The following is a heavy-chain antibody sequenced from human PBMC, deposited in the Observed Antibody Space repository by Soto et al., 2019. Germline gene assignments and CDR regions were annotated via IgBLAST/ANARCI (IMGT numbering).Heavy chain of an antibody. Sequence: QITLKESGPTLLKPTQTLTLTCTLSGFSLSTSGVGVGWIRQPPGKDMELLALIYWDDDKRYSPSLKSRLTINNDTSKNQEVLTMTNMDTVDTAKYYCTHRRPATNFDYGGQGTLVTVSS. CDR3: THRRPATNFDY. CDR1: GFSLSTSGVG. J-gene: IGHJ4*02. V-gene: IGHV2-5*02. CDR2: IYWDDDK. D-gene: IGHD2-2*01.